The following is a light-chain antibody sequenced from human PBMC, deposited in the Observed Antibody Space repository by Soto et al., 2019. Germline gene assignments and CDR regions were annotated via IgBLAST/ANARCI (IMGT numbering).Light chain of an antibody. CDR2: DAS. CDR1: QSVSAY. V-gene: IGKV3-11*01. Sequence: EIVLTQSPATLSLSPGERATLSCRASQSVSAYLAWYQQKPGQAPRLLIYDASNRATGIPARFSGSGSGTDFTLTINSLEPEDFAVYYCQHRSNWPRTFGQWTKVEIK. J-gene: IGKJ1*01. CDR3: QHRSNWPRT.